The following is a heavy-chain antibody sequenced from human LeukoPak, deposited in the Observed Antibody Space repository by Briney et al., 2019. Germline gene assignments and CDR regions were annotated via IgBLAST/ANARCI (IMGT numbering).Heavy chain of an antibody. CDR1: GFTFSSYA. Sequence: GRSLRLSCAASGFTFSSYAMHWVRQAPGKGLEWVAVISYDGSNKYYADSVKGRFTISRDNSKNTLYLQMNSLRAEDTAVYYCARGPITITMIVVVPMPPDYWGQGTLVTVSS. D-gene: IGHD3-22*01. J-gene: IGHJ4*02. CDR3: ARGPITITMIVVVPMPPDY. CDR2: ISYDGSNK. V-gene: IGHV3-30*04.